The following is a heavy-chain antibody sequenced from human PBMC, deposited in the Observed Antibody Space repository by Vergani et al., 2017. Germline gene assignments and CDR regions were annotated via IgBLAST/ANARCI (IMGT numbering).Heavy chain of an antibody. CDR1: GFTFSSYS. CDR2: ISSSSSYI. J-gene: IGHJ6*02. Sequence: EVQLVESGGGLVKPGGSLRLSCAASGFTFSSYSMNWVRQAPGKGLEWVSSISSSSSYIYYADSVKGRFTISRDNAKNSLYLQMNSLRAEDTAVYYCARDTCWGTSCPLGLYGMDVWGQGTTVTVSS. V-gene: IGHV3-21*01. CDR3: ARDTCWGTSCPLGLYGMDV. D-gene: IGHD2-2*01.